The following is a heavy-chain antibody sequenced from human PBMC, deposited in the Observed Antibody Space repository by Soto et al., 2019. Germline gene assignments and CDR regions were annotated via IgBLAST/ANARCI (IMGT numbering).Heavy chain of an antibody. CDR1: GYTFTSYY. CDR3: AREEWLDKYYYGMDV. Sequence: ASVKVSCKASGYTFTSYYMRWVRQAPGQGLEWMGIINPSGGSTSYAQKFQGRVTMTRDTSTSTVYMELSSLRSEDTAVYYCAREEWLDKYYYGMDVWGQGTTVTVS. J-gene: IGHJ6*02. CDR2: INPSGGST. D-gene: IGHD3-3*01. V-gene: IGHV1-46*01.